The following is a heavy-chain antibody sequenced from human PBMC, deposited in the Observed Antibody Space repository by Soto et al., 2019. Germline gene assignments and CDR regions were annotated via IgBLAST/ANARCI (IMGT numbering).Heavy chain of an antibody. CDR1: GYTFSYRY. J-gene: IGHJ3*02. D-gene: IGHD1-26*01. V-gene: IGHV1-45*02. CDR2: ITPFNGNT. CDR3: ARSMRELHAFDI. Sequence: SVKVSCKASGYTFSYRYLHWVRQAPGQALEWMGWITPFNGNTNYAQKFQDRVTITRDRSMSTAYMELSSLRSEDTAMYYCARSMRELHAFDIWGQGTMVTVSS.